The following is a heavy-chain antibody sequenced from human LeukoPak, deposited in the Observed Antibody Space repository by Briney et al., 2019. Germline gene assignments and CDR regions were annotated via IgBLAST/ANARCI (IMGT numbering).Heavy chain of an antibody. J-gene: IGHJ3*02. V-gene: IGHV3-23*01. CDR2: ISGSGGST. CDR1: GFTFSSYA. Sequence: GGSLRLSCASSGFTFSSYAMSWVRQAPGKGLEWVSAISGSGGSTYYADSVKGRFTISRDNSKNTLYLQMNSLRAEDTAVYYCAKDFGSSGWYSDAFDIWGQGTMVTVSS. D-gene: IGHD6-19*01. CDR3: AKDFGSSGWYSDAFDI.